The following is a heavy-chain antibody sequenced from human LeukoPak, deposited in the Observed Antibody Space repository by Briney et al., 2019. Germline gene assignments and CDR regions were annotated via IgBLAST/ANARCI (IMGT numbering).Heavy chain of an antibody. J-gene: IGHJ4*02. Sequence: GGSLRLSCAASGFTVSSNYMSWVRQAPGKGLEWVSVIYSGGTTYYADSVKGRFTISRDNPKNTLYLQMNSLRAEDTAVYYCARPGYDILTGYSIPFDYWGQGTLVTVSS. CDR2: IYSGGTT. CDR1: GFTVSSNY. CDR3: ARPGYDILTGYSIPFDY. D-gene: IGHD3-9*01. V-gene: IGHV3-53*01.